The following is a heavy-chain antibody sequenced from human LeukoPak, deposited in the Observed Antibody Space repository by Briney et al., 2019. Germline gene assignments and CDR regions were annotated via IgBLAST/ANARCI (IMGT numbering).Heavy chain of an antibody. CDR1: GYTFTDYY. CDR2: VDPEDGET. CDR3: AREEVEQWLVLPDYYYYMDV. J-gene: IGHJ6*03. D-gene: IGHD6-19*01. V-gene: IGHV1-69-2*01. Sequence: ASVKISCKVSGYTFTDYYMHWVQQAPGKGLEWMGLVDPEDGETIYAEKFQGRVTITADTSTDTAYMELSSLRSEDTAVYYCAREEVEQWLVLPDYYYYMDVWGKGTTVTVSS.